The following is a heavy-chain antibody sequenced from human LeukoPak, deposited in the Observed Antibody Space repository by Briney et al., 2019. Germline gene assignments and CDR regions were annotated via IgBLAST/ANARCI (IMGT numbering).Heavy chain of an antibody. V-gene: IGHV4-34*01. CDR1: GGSFSGYY. Sequence: SETLSLTCAVYGGSFSGYYWSWIRQPPGKGLEWIGEINHSGSTNYNPSLKGRVTISVDTSKNQFSLKLSSVTAADTAVYYCARGRIAAAVHSFDYWGQGTLVTVSS. D-gene: IGHD6-13*01. CDR2: INHSGST. CDR3: ARGRIAAAVHSFDY. J-gene: IGHJ4*02.